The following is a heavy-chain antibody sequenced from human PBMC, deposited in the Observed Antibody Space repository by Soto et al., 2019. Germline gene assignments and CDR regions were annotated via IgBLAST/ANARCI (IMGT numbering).Heavy chain of an antibody. CDR1: GYTFTGYY. CDR2: INPNSGGT. D-gene: IGHD3-22*01. CDR3: AREDYYDSSGYYNWFDP. J-gene: IGHJ5*02. V-gene: IGHV1-2*04. Sequence: ASVKVSCKASGYTFTGYYMHWVRQAPGQGLEWMGWINPNSGGTNYAQKFQGWVTMTRDTSISTAYMELSRLRSDDTAVYYCAREDYYDSSGYYNWFDPWGQGTLVTVSS.